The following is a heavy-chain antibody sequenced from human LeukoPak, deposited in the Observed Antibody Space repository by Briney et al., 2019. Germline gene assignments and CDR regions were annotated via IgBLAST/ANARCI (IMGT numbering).Heavy chain of an antibody. V-gene: IGHV3-48*01. CDR2: ISSSSSTI. CDR1: GFTFSSYS. CDR3: ARPIYSSSPNFDY. Sequence: PGGSLRLSCAASGFTFSSYSTNWVRQAPGKGLEWVSYISSSSSTIYYADSVKGRFTISRDNAKNSLYLQMNSLRAEDTAVYYCARPIYSSSPNFDYWGQGTLVTVSS. D-gene: IGHD6-6*01. J-gene: IGHJ4*02.